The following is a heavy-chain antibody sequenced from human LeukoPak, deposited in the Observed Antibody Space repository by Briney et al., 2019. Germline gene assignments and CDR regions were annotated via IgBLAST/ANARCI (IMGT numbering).Heavy chain of an antibody. CDR2: ISGSGSST. Sequence: GGSLRLSCAAPGSTFSTYAMSWVRQAPGKGLEWVSTISGSGSSTYHADSVKGRFTISRDNSKSTLYLQMNSLRAEDTAVYYCAKPGFCSGTGCYGYFQHWGQGTLVTVSS. CDR1: GSTFSTYA. CDR3: AKPGFCSGTGCYGYFQH. J-gene: IGHJ1*01. D-gene: IGHD2-2*01. V-gene: IGHV3-23*01.